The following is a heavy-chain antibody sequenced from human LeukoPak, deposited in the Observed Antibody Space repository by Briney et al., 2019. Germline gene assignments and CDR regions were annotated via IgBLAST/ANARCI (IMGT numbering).Heavy chain of an antibody. D-gene: IGHD3-22*01. V-gene: IGHV4-34*01. CDR3: ARGRQDVTMIVVVMTAVSYYLDV. J-gene: IGHJ6*03. CDR1: GGSFSGYY. CDR2: MNPSGST. Sequence: SETLSLTCAVYGGSFSGYYWTWIRQTPEKGLEWIGEMNPSGSTNYNPSLKSRVTISVDTSKNQFSLGLSSVTAADTAVYYCARGRQDVTMIVVVMTAVSYYLDVWGKGTTVTVS.